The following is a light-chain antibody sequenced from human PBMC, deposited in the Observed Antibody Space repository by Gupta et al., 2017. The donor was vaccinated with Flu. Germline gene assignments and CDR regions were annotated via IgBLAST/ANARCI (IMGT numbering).Light chain of an antibody. Sequence: AYVSASLGDRVTITCQASRDITNYVNWYQHRPGKAPRLLIYDASHLEAGVPSRFSGGGSGTDFVFTISSLQSEDVATYYCQQYHLVPPTTFGQGTRVEI. CDR1: RDITNY. J-gene: IGKJ2*01. CDR3: QQYHLVPPTT. CDR2: DAS. V-gene: IGKV1-33*01.